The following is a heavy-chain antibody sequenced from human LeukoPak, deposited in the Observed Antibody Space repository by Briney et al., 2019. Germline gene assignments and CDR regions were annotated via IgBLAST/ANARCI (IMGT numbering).Heavy chain of an antibody. J-gene: IGHJ3*02. CDR2: ISGSGGST. CDR3: AKGSSGWYWIDAFDI. Sequence: GGSLRLSCAVSGFTFSSYAMSWVRQAPGKGLEWVSAISGSGGSTYYADSVKGRFTISRDNSKNTLYLQMNSLRAEDTAVYYCAKGSSGWYWIDAFDIWGQGTMVTVSS. D-gene: IGHD6-19*01. V-gene: IGHV3-23*01. CDR1: GFTFSSYA.